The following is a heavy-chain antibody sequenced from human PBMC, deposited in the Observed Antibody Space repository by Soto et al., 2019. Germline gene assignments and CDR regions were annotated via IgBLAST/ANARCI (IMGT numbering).Heavy chain of an antibody. CDR1: GDSVSTNSAT. D-gene: IGHD3-9*01. J-gene: IGHJ4*02. Sequence: SQTLSLTCAISGDSVSTNSATWDWIRQSPSRGLEWLGRTYYRSKWYNDYAVSVKGRITINPDTSNNQLSLQLNSVTPDDTALYYCTKGARYFDWLSFDYWGQGILVTVSS. V-gene: IGHV6-1*01. CDR2: TYYRSKWYN. CDR3: TKGARYFDWLSFDY.